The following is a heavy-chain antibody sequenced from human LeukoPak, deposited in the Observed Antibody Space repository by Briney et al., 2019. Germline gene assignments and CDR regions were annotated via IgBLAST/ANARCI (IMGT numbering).Heavy chain of an antibody. V-gene: IGHV3-23*01. CDR1: GFTFSSYA. CDR3: AKTIDHYLVASYFDY. CDR2: ISGSGGST. Sequence: GGSLRLSCAASGFTFSSYAMSWVRQAPGKGLEWVSAISGSGGSTYYADSVKGRFTISRDNSKNTLYLQMNSLRAEDTAVYYCAKTIDHYLVASYFDYWGQGTLVTVSS. D-gene: IGHD2/OR15-2a*01. J-gene: IGHJ4*02.